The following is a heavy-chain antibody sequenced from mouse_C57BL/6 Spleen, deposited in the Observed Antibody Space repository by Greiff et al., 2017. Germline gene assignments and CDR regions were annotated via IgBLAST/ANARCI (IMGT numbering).Heavy chain of an antibody. Sequence: VQLQQSGAELVRPGASVKLSCKASGYTFTDYYINWVKQRPGQGLEWIARIYPGSGNTYYNEKFKGKATLTAEKSSSTAYMQLSSLTSEDSALYFGARHSAGYAMDYWGQGTSVTASS. CDR1: GYTFTDYY. CDR3: ARHSAGYAMDY. V-gene: IGHV1-76*01. CDR2: IYPGSGNT. D-gene: IGHD3-1*01. J-gene: IGHJ4*01.